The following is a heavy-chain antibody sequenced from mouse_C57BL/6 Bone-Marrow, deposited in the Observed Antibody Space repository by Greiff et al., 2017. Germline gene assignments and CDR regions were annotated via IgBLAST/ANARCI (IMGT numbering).Heavy chain of an antibody. CDR2: IDPGGGDT. CDR1: GFNITDYY. Sequence: EVQLQQSGAELVRPGASVKLSCTASGFNITDYYMHWVKQRPEQGLEWIGRIDPGGGDTEYDQKFQGKATFTADTSSKTAYLQLSSLTTEDTAVYCCTSSFAYWGQGTLVTVSA. V-gene: IGHV14-1*01. CDR3: TSSFAY. J-gene: IGHJ3*01.